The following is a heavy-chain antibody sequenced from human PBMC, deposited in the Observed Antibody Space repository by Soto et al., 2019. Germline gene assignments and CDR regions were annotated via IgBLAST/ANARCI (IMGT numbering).Heavy chain of an antibody. J-gene: IGHJ4*02. CDR2: ISPYSGDT. D-gene: IGHD2-15*01. CDR1: ENTFIGYY. V-gene: IGHV1-2*02. CDR3: ARAGPTPTFNH. Sequence: ASVXVACRASENTFIGYYLHWVRQAPGQGLEWMGWISPYSGDTDSAQKFQGRVTLTRDTSTRTVYMELSRLTSDDTAVYYCARAGPTPTFNHWGQRPLLTVSS.